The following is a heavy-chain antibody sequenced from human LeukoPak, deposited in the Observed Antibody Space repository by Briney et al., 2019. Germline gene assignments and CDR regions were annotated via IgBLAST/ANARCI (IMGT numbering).Heavy chain of an antibody. CDR1: GFTFSSYS. Sequence: TGGSLRLSCAASGFTFSSYSMNWVRQAPGKGLEWVSYISSSSSTIYYADSVKGRFTISRDNAKNSLYLQMNSLRAEDTAVYYCASLVLVGATTEVAGPWGQGTLVTVSS. J-gene: IGHJ5*02. D-gene: IGHD1-26*01. CDR2: ISSSSSTI. V-gene: IGHV3-48*01. CDR3: ASLVLVGATTEVAGP.